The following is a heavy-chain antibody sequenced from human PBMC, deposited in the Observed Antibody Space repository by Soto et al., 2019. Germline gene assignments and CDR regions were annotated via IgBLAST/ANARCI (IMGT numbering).Heavy chain of an antibody. CDR2: ISASGRDT. V-gene: IGHV3-23*01. D-gene: IGHD6-19*01. Sequence: PVGSLRLSCAASGFTFANYAMSWVRQAPGKGLEWVAGISASGRDTYYADSVKDRFTISRDSSKNTLYLQMTSLRAEDTAKYFCAKGKTTGWYYFDYWGQGTLVTVSS. CDR3: AKGKTTGWYYFDY. CDR1: GFTFANYA. J-gene: IGHJ4*02.